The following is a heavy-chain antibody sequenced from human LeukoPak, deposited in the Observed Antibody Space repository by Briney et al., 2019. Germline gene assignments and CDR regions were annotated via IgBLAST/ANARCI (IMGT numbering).Heavy chain of an antibody. CDR3: AARLGYCTNGVCYNNWFDP. Sequence: SETLSLTCTVSGGSISSYYWSWIRQPPGKGLEWIGYIYYSGSTNYNPSLMSRVTISVDTSKNQCSLKLSSVTAADTAVYYCAARLGYCTNGVCYNNWFDPWGQGTLVTVSS. CDR1: GGSISSYY. J-gene: IGHJ5*02. D-gene: IGHD2-8*01. V-gene: IGHV4-59*01. CDR2: IYYSGST.